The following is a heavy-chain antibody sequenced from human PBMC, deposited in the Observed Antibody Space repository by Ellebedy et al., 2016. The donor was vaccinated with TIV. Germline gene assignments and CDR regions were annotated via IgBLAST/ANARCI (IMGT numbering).Heavy chain of an antibody. CDR1: GFTVSYTY. CDR3: ARRITGTCGDDALDI. V-gene: IGHV3-53*01. Sequence: GESLKISCAASGFTVSYTYMSWVRQAPGKGLEWVSVIHTGGDTYYADSVKGRFTISRDSSKNTLYLQMNSLRAEDTAVYYCARRITGTCGDDALDIWGQGTMVTVSS. CDR2: IHTGGDT. J-gene: IGHJ3*02. D-gene: IGHD1-20*01.